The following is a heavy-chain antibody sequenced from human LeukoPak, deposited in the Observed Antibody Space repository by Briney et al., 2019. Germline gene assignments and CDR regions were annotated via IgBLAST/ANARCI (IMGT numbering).Heavy chain of an antibody. J-gene: IGHJ5*02. Sequence: ASVKVSCKASGYTFTGYYMHWVRQAPGQGLEWMGWINPNSGGTNYAQKFQGRVTMTRDTPISTAYMELSRLRSDDTAVYYCARDTVPAAIVNWFDPWGQGTLVTVSS. CDR3: ARDTVPAAIVNWFDP. V-gene: IGHV1-2*02. CDR2: INPNSGGT. CDR1: GYTFTGYY. D-gene: IGHD2-2*01.